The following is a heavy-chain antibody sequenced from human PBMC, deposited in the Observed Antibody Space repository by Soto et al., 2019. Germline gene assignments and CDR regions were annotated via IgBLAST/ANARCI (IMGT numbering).Heavy chain of an antibody. V-gene: IGHV3-30*14. CDR3: ARDHMSL. CDR2: ISYDGSNK. D-gene: IGHD2-21*01. CDR1: GFTFSSYA. Sequence: PGGSLRLSCAASGFTFSSYAMHWVRQAPGKGLEWVAVISYDGSNKYYADSVKGRFTISRDSSKSTLYLQMDSLRAEDTAVYYCARDHMSLWGQGTLVTVSS. J-gene: IGHJ4*02.